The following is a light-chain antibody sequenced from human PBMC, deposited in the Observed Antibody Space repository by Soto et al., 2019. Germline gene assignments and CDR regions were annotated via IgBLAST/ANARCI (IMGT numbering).Light chain of an antibody. CDR2: DVS. J-gene: IGLJ1*01. V-gene: IGLV2-14*03. CDR1: SSDVGGYNY. CDR3: SSYTSSSTLSTDV. Sequence: QSALTQPASVSGSPGQSITISCTGTSSDVGGYNYVSWYQHHPGKAPKLMIYDVSNRPSGVSDRFSGSKSGNTASLIISGLQAEDEAEYYCSSYTSSSTLSTDVFGTGTKLTVL.